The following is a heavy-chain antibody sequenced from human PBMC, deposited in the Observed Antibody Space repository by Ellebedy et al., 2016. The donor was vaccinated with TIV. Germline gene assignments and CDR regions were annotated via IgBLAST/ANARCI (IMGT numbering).Heavy chain of an antibody. V-gene: IGHV4-59*01. CDR3: ARDRRGSYDS. CDR1: GASIRSSY. CDR2: ISNTGKT. D-gene: IGHD3-10*01. Sequence: SETLSLTCTVSGASIRSSYWSWIRQTPGKGLEWIGYISNTGKTNYNPSFQSRVTISVDTSMNNFSLKLSSVTAADTAVYFCARDRRGSYDSWGPGTLITVSS. J-gene: IGHJ4*02.